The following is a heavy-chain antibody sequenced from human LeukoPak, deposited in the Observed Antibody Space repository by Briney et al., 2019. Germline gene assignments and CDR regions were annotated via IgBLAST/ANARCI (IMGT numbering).Heavy chain of an antibody. V-gene: IGHV4-59*01. Sequence: PSETLSLTCTVSGGSISTYHWNWIRKSPEKGLEWVGYMQSTGNSNYNPSLKSRVTMSVDMSRNQIVLNLSSVTAADTAVYFCARDKQHSYGRYFDHWGQGTLVTVSS. J-gene: IGHJ4*02. D-gene: IGHD5-18*01. CDR1: GGSISTYH. CDR3: ARDKQHSYGRYFDH. CDR2: MQSTGNS.